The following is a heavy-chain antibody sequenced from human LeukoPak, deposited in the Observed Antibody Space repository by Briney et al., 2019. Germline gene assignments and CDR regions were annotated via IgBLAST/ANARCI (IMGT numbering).Heavy chain of an antibody. CDR3: AKVRSLAIAGDY. D-gene: IGHD1-26*01. Sequence: PGGSLRLSRAASGFPFSDYAMDWVRQAPGKGLEWVSAISGSDGSTYYADSVKGRFTISRDNSKNTLYLQMNSLRAEDTAVYYCAKVRSLAIAGDYWGQGTLVTVSS. V-gene: IGHV3-23*01. CDR2: ISGSDGST. CDR1: GFPFSDYA. J-gene: IGHJ4*02.